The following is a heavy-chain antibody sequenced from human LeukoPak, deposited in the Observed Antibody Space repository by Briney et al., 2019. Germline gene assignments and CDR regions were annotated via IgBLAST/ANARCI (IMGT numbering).Heavy chain of an antibody. CDR3: ARGPSGYHNT. Sequence: GGSLRLSCAASGFTFDDYAMHWVRQTPGKGLEWVSGISWNSGSIGYADSVKGRFTISRDNAKNSLYLQMNSLRAEDTAVYYCARGPSGYHNTGGQGTLVTVSS. D-gene: IGHD5-12*01. CDR1: GFTFDDYA. V-gene: IGHV3-9*01. J-gene: IGHJ4*02. CDR2: ISWNSGSI.